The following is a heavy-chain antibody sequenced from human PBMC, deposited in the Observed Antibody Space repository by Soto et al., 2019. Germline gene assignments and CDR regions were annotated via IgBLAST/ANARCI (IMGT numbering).Heavy chain of an antibody. V-gene: IGHV3-74*01. D-gene: IGHD4-4*01. CDR2: INPDGSRI. CDR3: AGSFRNTYDYKES. Sequence: GSLRLSCAASGFTLRSYWMHWVRQGHGKGLVWVSRINPDGSRIDYEDSVKGRFTISRDNARNTLYVQMNSLRVEDTAMYYCAGSFRNTYDYKESWGQGTLVTVCS. J-gene: IGHJ5*02. CDR1: GFTLRSYW.